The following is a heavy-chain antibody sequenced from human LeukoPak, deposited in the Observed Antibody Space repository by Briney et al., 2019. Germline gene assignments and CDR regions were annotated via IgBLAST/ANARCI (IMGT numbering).Heavy chain of an antibody. D-gene: IGHD3-10*01. CDR3: ASGPYYGSGRSYYYGMDV. Sequence: ASVKVSCKASGCTFSSYAISWVRQAPGQGLEWMGGIIPIFGTANYAQKFQGRVTITADESTSTAYMELSSLRSEDTAVYYCASGPYYGSGRSYYYGMDVWGKGTTVTVSS. CDR1: GCTFSSYA. V-gene: IGHV1-69*13. CDR2: IIPIFGTA. J-gene: IGHJ6*04.